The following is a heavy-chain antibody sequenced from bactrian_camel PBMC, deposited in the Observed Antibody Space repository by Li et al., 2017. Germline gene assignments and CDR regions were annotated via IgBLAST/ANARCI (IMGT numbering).Heavy chain of an antibody. CDR2: IDMDTRSG. CDR3: AKGAAYNEYDTVIFAY. CDR1: SYGRNC. Sequence: QVQLVESGGGSVQVGGSLRLSCTASSYGRNCMGWFRQTPGKEREGVAQIDMDTRSGYTESVKGRFTISRDNAENILYLQLNSLKTEDTAMYYWAKGAAYNEYDTVIFAYWGQGTQVTVS. V-gene: IGHV3S1*01. J-gene: IGHJ6*01. D-gene: IGHD4*01.